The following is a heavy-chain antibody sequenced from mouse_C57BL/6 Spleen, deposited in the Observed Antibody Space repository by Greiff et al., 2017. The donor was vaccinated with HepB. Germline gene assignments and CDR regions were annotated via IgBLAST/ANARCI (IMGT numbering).Heavy chain of an antibody. Sequence: VQLQQSGPELVKPGASVKISCKASGYAFSSSWMNWVKQRPGKGLEWIGRIYPGDGDTNYNGKFKGKATLTADKSSSTAYMQLSSLTSEDSAVYFCAPYYYGNFDYWGQGTTLTVSS. CDR1: GYAFSSSW. CDR3: APYYYGNFDY. D-gene: IGHD1-1*01. V-gene: IGHV1-82*01. J-gene: IGHJ2*01. CDR2: IYPGDGDT.